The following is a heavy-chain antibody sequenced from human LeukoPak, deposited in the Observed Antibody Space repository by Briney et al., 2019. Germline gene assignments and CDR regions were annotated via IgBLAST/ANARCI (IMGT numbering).Heavy chain of an antibody. D-gene: IGHD1-1*01. CDR1: GGTFSSYA. CDR2: IIPIFGTA. Sequence: GSSVKVSCKASGGTFSSYAISWVRQAPGQGLEWMGGIIPIFGTANYAQKFQGRVTITTDESTSTAYMELSSLRSEDTAVYYCARGEAPTGTNYYIDVGGKGTTVTVSS. V-gene: IGHV1-69*05. J-gene: IGHJ6*03. CDR3: ARGEAPTGTNYYIDV.